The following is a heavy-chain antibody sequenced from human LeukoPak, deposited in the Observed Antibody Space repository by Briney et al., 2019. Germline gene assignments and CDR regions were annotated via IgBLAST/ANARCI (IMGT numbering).Heavy chain of an antibody. CDR1: GYTFTAYH. V-gene: IGHV1-2*02. Sequence: ASVKVSCKTSGYTFTAYHVHWVRQAPGQGLEWMGWINPNSGDTHYAQKFQDRVTMTGDTSITTAYMELSRLRSDDTAVYYCAIPYVDGGFHWGQGTPVTVSS. D-gene: IGHD3-10*02. CDR3: AIPYVDGGFH. J-gene: IGHJ4*02. CDR2: INPNSGDT.